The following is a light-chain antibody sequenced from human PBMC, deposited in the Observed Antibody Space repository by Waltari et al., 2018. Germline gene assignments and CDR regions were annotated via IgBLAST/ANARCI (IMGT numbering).Light chain of an antibody. Sequence: EIVLTQSPATLSLSPGERATLSCRASQSVSSYLAWYQQKPGQAPRLLIYDASNRATCIPARFSGSGSVTDFTLTIISLEPEDFAVYYCQQRSNWPPYTFCQGTKLEIK. CDR1: QSVSSY. CDR3: QQRSNWPPYT. V-gene: IGKV3-11*01. J-gene: IGKJ2*01. CDR2: DAS.